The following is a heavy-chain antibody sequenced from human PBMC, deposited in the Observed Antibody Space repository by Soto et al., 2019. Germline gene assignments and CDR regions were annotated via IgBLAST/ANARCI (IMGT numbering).Heavy chain of an antibody. V-gene: IGHV1-3*05. CDR1: GYTFTGYA. D-gene: IGHD6-19*01. J-gene: IGHJ4*02. CDR3: ARAVAVAADFGY. CDR2: INAGNGNT. Sequence: QVQLVQSGAEEKKPGASVKVSCKASGYTFTGYAMHWVRQAPGQRLEWMGWINAGNGNTKYSQKFQGRVTITRDTAASTAYRELSSRRCEDTAVYYCARAVAVAADFGYWGQGPRGTVSS.